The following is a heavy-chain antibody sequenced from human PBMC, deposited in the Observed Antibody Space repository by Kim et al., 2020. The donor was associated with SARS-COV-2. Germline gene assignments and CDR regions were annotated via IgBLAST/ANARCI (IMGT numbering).Heavy chain of an antibody. D-gene: IGHD3-10*01. CDR1: GFTFSSYG. V-gene: IGHV3-33*05. J-gene: IGHJ3*02. Sequence: GGSLRLSCAASGFTFSSYGMHWVRQAPGKGLEWVAVISYDGSNKYYADSVKGRFTISRDNSKNTLYLQMNSLRAEDTAVYYCARETVDYYGSGSYYGLTRYDAFDIWGQGTMVTVSS. CDR3: ARETVDYYGSGSYYGLTRYDAFDI. CDR2: ISYDGSNK.